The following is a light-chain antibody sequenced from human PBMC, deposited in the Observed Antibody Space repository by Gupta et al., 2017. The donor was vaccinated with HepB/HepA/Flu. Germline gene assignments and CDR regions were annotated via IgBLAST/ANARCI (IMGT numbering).Light chain of an antibody. Sequence: QSVLTQPPSASGTPGQRVTIYCSGSSSNIGSNYVYWYQQLPGTAPKLLIYRNNQRPSGVPDRFSGSKSGTSASLTISGLRSEDEADYYCAAWDDRWVFGGGTKLTVL. CDR3: AAWDDRWV. V-gene: IGLV1-47*01. CDR2: RNN. J-gene: IGLJ3*02. CDR1: SSNIGSNY.